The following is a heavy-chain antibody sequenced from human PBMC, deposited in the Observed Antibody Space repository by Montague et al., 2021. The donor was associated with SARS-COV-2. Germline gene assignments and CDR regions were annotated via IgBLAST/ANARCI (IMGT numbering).Heavy chain of an antibody. J-gene: IGHJ6*02. Sequence: TLSLTCTVSGGSISSGGYYWSWIRQPPGKGLEWIGYIYYSGSTYYNPSLKSRVTISVDTSKNQFSLKLSSVTAADTAVYYCARDSMVRASKPSGSMYYYYYGMDVWGQGTPVTVSS. D-gene: IGHD3-10*01. CDR2: IYYSGST. V-gene: IGHV4-30-4*08. CDR3: ARDSMVRASKPSGSMYYYYYGMDV. CDR1: GGSISSGGYY.